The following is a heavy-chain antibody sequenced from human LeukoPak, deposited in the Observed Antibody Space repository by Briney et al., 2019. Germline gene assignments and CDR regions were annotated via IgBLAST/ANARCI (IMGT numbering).Heavy chain of an antibody. CDR3: ARAKYYYGSGSYYSGAFDY. Sequence: SETLSLTCTVSGGSISSSSYYWSWIRQPPGKGLEWIGYIYYSGSTNYNPSLKSRVTISVDTSKNQFSLKLSSVTAADTAVYYCARAKYYYGSGSYYSGAFDYWGQGTLVTVSS. CDR1: GGSISSSSYY. D-gene: IGHD3-10*01. CDR2: IYYSGST. V-gene: IGHV4-61*01. J-gene: IGHJ4*02.